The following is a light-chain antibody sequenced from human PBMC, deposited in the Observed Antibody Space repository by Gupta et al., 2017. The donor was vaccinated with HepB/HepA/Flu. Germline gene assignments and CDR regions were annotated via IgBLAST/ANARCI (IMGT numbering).Light chain of an antibody. J-gene: IGKJ4*01. CDR2: DAS. V-gene: IGKV3-15*01. CDR1: QTVTNK. CDR3: QPYHNWPT. Sequence: EIVMTQSPATLSASTGERVTLSCRASQTVTNKLAWYQQKPGQVPMLLIYDASTRATGITARCSGSGSGKESTITISRLQSEVFAFYYCQPYHNWPTFGGGTKVENK.